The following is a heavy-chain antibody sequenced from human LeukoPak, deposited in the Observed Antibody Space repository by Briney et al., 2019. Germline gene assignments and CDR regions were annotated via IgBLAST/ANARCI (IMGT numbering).Heavy chain of an antibody. CDR1: GGSINTLSYY. Sequence: PSETLPLTCSVSGGSINTLSYYWGWVRQPPGKGLEWIGRIYYNGNADYNPSLKSRVTLIVDTSKNQFSLKVTSLTSADTAVYYCAAYPPGVYRPVDYWGQGTLVTVSS. CDR3: AAYPPGVYRPVDY. V-gene: IGHV4-39*01. J-gene: IGHJ4*02. D-gene: IGHD3-10*01. CDR2: IYYNGNA.